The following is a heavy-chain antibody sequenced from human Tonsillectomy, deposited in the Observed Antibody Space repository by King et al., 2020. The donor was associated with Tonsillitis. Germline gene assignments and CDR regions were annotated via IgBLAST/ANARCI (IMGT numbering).Heavy chain of an antibody. D-gene: IGHD6-13*01. J-gene: IGHJ6*02. CDR3: AKVAAARNYYYGMDV. CDR2: ISWDGGST. V-gene: IGHV3-43*01. Sequence: VQLVESGGVVVQPGGSLRLSCAASVFTFDDYTMHWVRQAPGGGLEWVSLISWDGGSTYYADSVKGRFTISRDNSKNSLYLQMNSLRTEDTALYYCAKVAAARNYYYGMDVWGQGTTVTVSS. CDR1: VFTFDDYT.